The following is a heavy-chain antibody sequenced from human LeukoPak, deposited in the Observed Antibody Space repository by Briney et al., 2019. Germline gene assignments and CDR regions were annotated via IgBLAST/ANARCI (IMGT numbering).Heavy chain of an antibody. J-gene: IGHJ6*01. CDR3: ARDLIVVHCGERPGDV. CDR1: GFTFSSYS. CDR2: ISSSSSYI. Sequence: PGGSLRLSCAASGFTFSSYSMSSVRQAPGKGLEWVSSISSSSSYIYYADAVKGRFTISRDNAKTSLYLQMNSLRAEDTAVYYCARDLIVVHCGERPGDVWGEGTTVTVSS. D-gene: IGHD4-17*01. V-gene: IGHV3-21*01.